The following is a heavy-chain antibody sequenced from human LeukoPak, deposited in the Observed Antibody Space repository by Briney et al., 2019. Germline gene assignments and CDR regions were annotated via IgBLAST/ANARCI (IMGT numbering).Heavy chain of an antibody. V-gene: IGHV1-69*13. J-gene: IGHJ5*02. CDR1: GGTFSSYA. Sequence: SVKVSCKASGGTFSSYAISWVRQAPGQGLEWMGVIIPIFGTANYAQKFQGRVTITADESTSTAYMELSSLRSEDTAVYYCARDETGTYNWFDPWGQGTLVTVSS. CDR2: IIPIFGTA. CDR3: ARDETGTYNWFDP. D-gene: IGHD1-1*01.